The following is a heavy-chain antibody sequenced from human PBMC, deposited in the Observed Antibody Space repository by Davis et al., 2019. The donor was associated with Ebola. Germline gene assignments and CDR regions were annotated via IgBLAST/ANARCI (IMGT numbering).Heavy chain of an antibody. CDR3: AKPPWTVTLLPFDY. J-gene: IGHJ4*02. CDR1: GFTLTSYG. CDR2: ISYDGSNK. Sequence: PGGSLRLSCAASGFTLTSYGMHWVRQAPGKGLEWVAVISYDGSNKYYADSVKGRFTISRDNSKNTLYLQMNSLRAEDTAVYYCAKPPWTVTLLPFDYWGQGTLVTVSS. D-gene: IGHD4-11*01. V-gene: IGHV3-30*18.